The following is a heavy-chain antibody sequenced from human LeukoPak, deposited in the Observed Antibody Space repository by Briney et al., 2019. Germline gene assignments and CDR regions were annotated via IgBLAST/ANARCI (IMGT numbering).Heavy chain of an antibody. D-gene: IGHD3-16*02. CDR3: ARDRDYDYVWGTYRYFDY. CDR2: ISYDGSNK. V-gene: IGHV3-30-3*01. J-gene: IGHJ4*02. Sequence: PGGSLRLSCAASGFTFSSYAMHWVRQAPGKGLEWVAVISYDGSNKYYADSVKGRFTISRDNSKNTLYLQTNSLRAEDTAVYFCARDRDYDYVWGTYRYFDYWGQGTLVTVSS. CDR1: GFTFSSYA.